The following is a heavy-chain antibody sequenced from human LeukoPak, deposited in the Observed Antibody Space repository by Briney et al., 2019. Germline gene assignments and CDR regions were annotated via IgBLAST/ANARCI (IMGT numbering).Heavy chain of an antibody. CDR2: INPSGGST. J-gene: IGHJ4*02. Sequence: ASVKVSCKAFGYTFTSYYMHWVRQAPGQGLEWMGIINPSGGSTSYAQKFQGRVTMTRDTSTSTVYMELSSLRSEDTAVYYCAAVSSSWYEGGNYFDYWGQGTLVTVSS. CDR3: AAVSSSWYEGGNYFDY. CDR1: GYTFTSYY. D-gene: IGHD6-13*01. V-gene: IGHV1-46*01.